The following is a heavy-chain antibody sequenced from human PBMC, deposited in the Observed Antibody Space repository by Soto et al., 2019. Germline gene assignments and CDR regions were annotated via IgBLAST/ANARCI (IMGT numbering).Heavy chain of an antibody. D-gene: IGHD6-13*01. CDR1: GGTFSSYT. CDR2: IIPILGIA. V-gene: IGHV1-69*02. CDR3: ARVKQQLAPFDY. Sequence: GASVKVSCKASGGTFSSYTISWVRQAPGQGLEWMGRIIPILGIANYAQKFQGRVTITADKSTSTAYMELSSLRSEDTAVYYCARVKQQLAPFDYWGQGTLVTVSS. J-gene: IGHJ4*02.